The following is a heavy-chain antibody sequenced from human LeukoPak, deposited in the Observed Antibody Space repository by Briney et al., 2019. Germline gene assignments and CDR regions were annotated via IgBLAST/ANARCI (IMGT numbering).Heavy chain of an antibody. CDR1: GFTFSSYS. CDR3: ARVTLVRKVIMREIDY. CDR2: ISSSSYYI. Sequence: GGSLRLSCAASGFTFSSYSMNWVRQAPGKGLAWVSVISSSSYYIYYADSVKGRFTISRDNAKNSLYLQMSSLRAEDTAVYYCARVTLVRKVIMREIDYWGQGTLVTVSS. V-gene: IGHV3-21*01. J-gene: IGHJ4*02. D-gene: IGHD3-10*01.